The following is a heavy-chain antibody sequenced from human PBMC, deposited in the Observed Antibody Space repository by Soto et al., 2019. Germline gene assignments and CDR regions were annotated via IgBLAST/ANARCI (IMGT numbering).Heavy chain of an antibody. CDR2: VYWNNDK. Sequence: QITLKESGPTLVRPTQTLTLTCTFSGFSLSGGGVGVAWIRQPPGKALEWLALVYWNNDKRYRPSLKSRLNITKDTSKNQVVLTMTNVDPVDTATYYCAQRLDFSSAYNYWGQGALVIVSS. CDR1: GFSLSGGGVG. J-gene: IGHJ4*02. V-gene: IGHV2-5*01. CDR3: AQRLDFSSAYNY. D-gene: IGHD3-3*01.